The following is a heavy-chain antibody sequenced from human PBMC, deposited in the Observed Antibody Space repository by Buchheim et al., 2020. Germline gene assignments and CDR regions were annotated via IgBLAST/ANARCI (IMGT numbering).Heavy chain of an antibody. J-gene: IGHJ6*02. V-gene: IGHV3-30*18. D-gene: IGHD3-3*01. CDR2: ISYDGSNK. CDR1: GFTFSSYG. Sequence: QVQLVESGGGVVQPGRSLRLSCAASGFTFSSYGMHWVRQAPGKGLEWVSVISYDGSNKYYADSVKGRFTISRDNSKNTLSLQMNSLRAEDTAVYYCAKDRTRRFYFDYYYGMDVWGQGTT. CDR3: AKDRTRRFYFDYYYGMDV.